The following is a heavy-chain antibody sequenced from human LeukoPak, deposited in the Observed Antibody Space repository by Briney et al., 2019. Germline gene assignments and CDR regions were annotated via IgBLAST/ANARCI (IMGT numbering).Heavy chain of an antibody. J-gene: IGHJ4*02. CDR1: GGSISSYY. CDR2: IYYSGST. V-gene: IGHV4-59*01. D-gene: IGHD1-26*01. CDR3: ARAPLVGATFWDY. Sequence: SETLSLTCTVSGGSISSYYWSWIRQLPGKGLEWIGYIYYSGSTNYNLSLKSRVTISVDTSKNQFSLKLSSMTAADTAVYYCARAPLVGATFWDYWGQGTLVTVSS.